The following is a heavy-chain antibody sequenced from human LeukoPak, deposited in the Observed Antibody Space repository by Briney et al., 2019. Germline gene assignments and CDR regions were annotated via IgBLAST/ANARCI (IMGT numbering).Heavy chain of an antibody. J-gene: IGHJ6*03. CDR3: AKGGTIAGYYMDV. V-gene: IGHV3-9*01. D-gene: IGHD3-3*01. CDR2: ISWNSGSI. Sequence: PGRSLRLSCAASGFTFDDYAMHWVRQAPGKGLEWVSGISWNSGSIGCADSVKGRFTISRDNAKNSLYLQMNSLRAKDTALYYCAKGGTIAGYYMDVWGKGTTVTVSS. CDR1: GFTFDDYA.